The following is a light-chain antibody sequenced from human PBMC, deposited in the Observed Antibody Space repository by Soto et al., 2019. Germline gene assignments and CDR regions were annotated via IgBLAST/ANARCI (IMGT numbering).Light chain of an antibody. Sequence: DIQMTQSPSFMSASVGDRVTVTCRASQGINRWLAWYQQKPGKAPKLLIYTTSTLASGVPSWFSGSGSGTDFTLTISSLQPEDFATYYCQQANTFPSTFGQGTRLEIK. CDR3: QQANTFPST. CDR2: TTS. CDR1: QGINRW. J-gene: IGKJ5*01. V-gene: IGKV1-12*01.